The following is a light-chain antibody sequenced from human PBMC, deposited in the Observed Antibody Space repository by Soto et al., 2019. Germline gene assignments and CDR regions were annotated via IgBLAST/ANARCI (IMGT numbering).Light chain of an antibody. V-gene: IGLV2-14*01. CDR3: SAYTSSSTLGV. CDR1: SSDVGGYKY. J-gene: IGLJ2*01. Sequence: QSVLTQPASVSGSPGQSITIFCTGTSSDVGGYKYVSRYQQHPGKPPKLMIYEVSKRPSGVSDRFSGSKSGNTASLTISGLQAEDEADYYCSAYTSSSTLGVFGGGTKLTVL. CDR2: EVS.